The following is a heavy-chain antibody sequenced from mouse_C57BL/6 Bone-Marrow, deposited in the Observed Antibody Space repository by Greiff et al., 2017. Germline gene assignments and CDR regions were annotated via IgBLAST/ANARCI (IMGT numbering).Heavy chain of an antibody. CDR2: INPNNGGT. CDR1: GYTFTDYY. J-gene: IGHJ2*01. V-gene: IGHV1-26*01. D-gene: IGHD1-1*01. Sequence: VQLQQSGPELVKPGASVKISCKASGYTFTDYYMNWVKQSHGKSLEWIGDINPNNGGTSYNQKFKGKATLTVDKSSSTASMQLRSLTSEVSAGYYGASRGFITTVVTDYWGTGTTRTVSS. CDR3: ASRGFITTVVTDY.